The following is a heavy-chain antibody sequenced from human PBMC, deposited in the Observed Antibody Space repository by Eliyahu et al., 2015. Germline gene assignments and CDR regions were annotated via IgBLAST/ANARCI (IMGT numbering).Heavy chain of an antibody. D-gene: IGHD2-15*01. Sequence: QVQLQESGPGLVKPSGTLSLXXXVSXASISXNRWWXWVRQYPGKGLEWITEIYHDGNTNYNPSLKSRVTTSVDKSKNQFSLKVSSVTAADTAVYFCASGIANAATGTDFDYWGQGSLVTVS. CDR2: IYHDGNT. J-gene: IGHJ4*02. V-gene: IGHV4-4*02. CDR1: XASISXNRW. CDR3: ASGIANAATGTDFDY.